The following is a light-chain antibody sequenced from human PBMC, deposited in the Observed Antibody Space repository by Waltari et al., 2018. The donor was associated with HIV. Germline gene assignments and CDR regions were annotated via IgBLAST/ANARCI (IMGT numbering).Light chain of an antibody. CDR1: QSVTTN. Sequence: EIVMTQSPGALSVSLGERATLSCRASQSVTTNLAWYQQKPGQAPRLLIFGASTRATGIPARFSGSGSGTEFTLTISSLQSEDFALYYCQHRSSWLPYTFGQGTKLEIK. CDR2: GAS. CDR3: QHRSSWLPYT. J-gene: IGKJ2*01. V-gene: IGKV3-15*01.